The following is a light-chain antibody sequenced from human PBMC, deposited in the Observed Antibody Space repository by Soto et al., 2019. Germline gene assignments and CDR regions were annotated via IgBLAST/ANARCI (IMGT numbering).Light chain of an antibody. CDR2: GVS. J-gene: IGKJ1*01. Sequence: DIQLTHSPPTLSASVGDRVTITCRASQSIRYYLAWYQQMPGKAPKLLIYGVSSLQSGVPSRFSGSGSGTEFTLTISSLQPDDFATYFCQHHNSYSQTFGQGTKV. CDR3: QHHNSYSQT. CDR1: QSIRYY. V-gene: IGKV1-5*01.